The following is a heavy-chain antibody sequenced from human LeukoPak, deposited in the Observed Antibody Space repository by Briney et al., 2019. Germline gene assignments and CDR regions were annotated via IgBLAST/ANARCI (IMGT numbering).Heavy chain of an antibody. Sequence: GGSLRLSCAASGFTFSNYVMSWVRQAPGKGLEWVSGISGSGDSTYYADSVKGRFTISRDNSKNTLYLQMNSLRVEDAAAYYCAKVRAPSGWFNSDYWGQGTLVTVSS. CDR1: GFTFSNYV. CDR2: ISGSGDST. D-gene: IGHD6-19*01. J-gene: IGHJ4*02. CDR3: AKVRAPSGWFNSDY. V-gene: IGHV3-23*01.